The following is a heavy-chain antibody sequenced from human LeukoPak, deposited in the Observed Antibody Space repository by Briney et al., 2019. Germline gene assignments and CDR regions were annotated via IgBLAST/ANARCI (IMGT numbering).Heavy chain of an antibody. Sequence: SETLSLTCAVYGGSFSGYYWSWIRQPPGKGLEWIGEINHSGSTNYNPSLKSRVTISVDTSKNQFSLKLSSVTAADTAVYYCARRKVVPAAPSFPKDYYFDYWGQGTLVTVSS. V-gene: IGHV4-34*01. J-gene: IGHJ4*02. CDR1: GGSFSGYY. D-gene: IGHD2-2*01. CDR3: ARRKVVPAAPSFPKDYYFDY. CDR2: INHSGST.